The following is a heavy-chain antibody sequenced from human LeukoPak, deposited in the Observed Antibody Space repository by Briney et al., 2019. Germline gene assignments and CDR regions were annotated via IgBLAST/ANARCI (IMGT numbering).Heavy chain of an antibody. J-gene: IGHJ4*02. CDR1: GFTFSSYS. D-gene: IGHD3-22*01. V-gene: IGHV3-48*04. CDR3: ARDFDSSGYYLSFDY. CDR2: ISSSSTI. Sequence: PGGSLRLSCAASGFTFSSYSMNWVRQAPGKGLEWVSYISSSSTIYYADSVKGRFTISRDNAKNSLYLQMNSLRAEDTAVYYCARDFDSSGYYLSFDYWGQGTLVTVSS.